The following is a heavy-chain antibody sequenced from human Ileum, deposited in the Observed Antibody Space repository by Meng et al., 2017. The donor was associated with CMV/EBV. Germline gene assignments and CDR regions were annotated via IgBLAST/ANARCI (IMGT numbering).Heavy chain of an antibody. CDR1: GFTFNNYW. J-gene: IGHJ6*02. D-gene: IGHD3-22*01. Sequence: GESLKISCSTSGFTFNNYWMHWVRQAPGKGLVWVSRINGDGSSANYGDSVKGRFTISRDNSKNTLYLQMNSLRAEDTAVYYCAKDVGAMIVVRTYYYYYGMDVWGQGTTVTVSS. V-gene: IGHV3-74*01. CDR3: AKDVGAMIVVRTYYYYYGMDV. CDR2: INGDGSSA.